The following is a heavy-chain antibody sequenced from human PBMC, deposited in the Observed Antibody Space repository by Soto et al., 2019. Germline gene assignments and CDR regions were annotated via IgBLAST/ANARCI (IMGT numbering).Heavy chain of an antibody. J-gene: IGHJ4*02. V-gene: IGHV1-69*01. CDR2: IIPIFGTA. D-gene: IGHD3-9*01. CDR3: ARASILRPFQERPFDY. CDR1: GGTFSSYA. Sequence: QVQLVQSGAEVKKPGSSVKVSCKASGGTFSSYAISWVRQAPGQGLEWMGGIIPIFGTANYAQKFQGRVTITADESTSTAYRELSSLRSEDTAVYYCARASILRPFQERPFDYWGQGTLVTVSS.